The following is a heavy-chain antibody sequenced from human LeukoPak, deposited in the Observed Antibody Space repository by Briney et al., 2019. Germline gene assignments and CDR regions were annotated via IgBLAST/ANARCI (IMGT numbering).Heavy chain of an antibody. CDR1: GFTFSIYW. V-gene: IGHV3-74*01. CDR2: IKTDGSST. Sequence: PGGSLRLSCAASGFTFSIYWMHWVRQAPGKGLVWVSRIKTDGSSTSYADSVRGRFTVSRDNAKNSLSLQMNSLRAEDTAVYYCAREIVTTGGDYWGQGTLVTVSS. J-gene: IGHJ4*02. D-gene: IGHD5-12*01. CDR3: AREIVTTGGDY.